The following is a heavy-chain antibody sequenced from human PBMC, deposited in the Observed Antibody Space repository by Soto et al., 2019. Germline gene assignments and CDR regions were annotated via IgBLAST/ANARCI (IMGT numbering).Heavy chain of an antibody. D-gene: IGHD3-10*01. CDR2: IYYSGST. CDR3: ASTFPCYYGSGSGANWFDP. V-gene: IGHV4-31*03. CDR1: GGSISSGGYY. J-gene: IGHJ5*02. Sequence: QVQLQESGPGLVKPSQTLSLTCTVSGGSISSGGYYWSWIRQHPGKGLEWIGYIYYSGSTYYNPSLQRRVTLSADPSKNQLSLKPSSVTAADTAVYYCASTFPCYYGSGSGANWFDPWGQGTLVTVSS.